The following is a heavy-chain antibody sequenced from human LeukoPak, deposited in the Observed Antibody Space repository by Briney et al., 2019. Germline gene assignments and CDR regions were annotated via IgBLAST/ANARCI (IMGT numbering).Heavy chain of an antibody. CDR2: IYHSGST. CDR1: GGSISSGGYY. D-gene: IGHD6-13*01. Sequence: SETLSLTCTVSGGSISSGGYYWSWIRQPPGKGLEWIGYIYHSGSTYYNPSLKSRVTTSVDRSKNQFSLKLSSVTAADTAVYYCARGYSSSWFDYWGQGTLVTVSS. J-gene: IGHJ4*02. V-gene: IGHV4-30-2*01. CDR3: ARGYSSSWFDY.